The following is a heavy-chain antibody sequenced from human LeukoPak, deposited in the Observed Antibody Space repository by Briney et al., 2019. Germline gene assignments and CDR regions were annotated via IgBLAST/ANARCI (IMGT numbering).Heavy chain of an antibody. D-gene: IGHD3-10*01. V-gene: IGHV3-23*01. Sequence: GGSLRLSCAASGFTFSSYAMSWVRQAPGKGLEWVSGITETGGSTYYADSVKGRFTISRDNSKSTLYLQMNSLRAEDTAVYYCAKDYGRSSDPLFDFWGQGSLVTVSS. J-gene: IGHJ4*02. CDR2: ITETGGST. CDR1: GFTFSSYA. CDR3: AKDYGRSSDPLFDF.